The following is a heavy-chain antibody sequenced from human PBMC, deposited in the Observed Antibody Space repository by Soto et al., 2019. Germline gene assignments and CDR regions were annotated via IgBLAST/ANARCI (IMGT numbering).Heavy chain of an antibody. CDR3: ARDSRDGYIDY. Sequence: PSETLSLTCTVSGGSISSGGYYWSWIRQHPGKGLGWIGYIYYSGSTYYNPSLKSRVTISVDTSKNQFSLKLSSVTAADTAVYYCARDSRDGYIDYWGQGTLVTVSS. CDR2: IYYSGST. CDR1: GGSISSGGYY. V-gene: IGHV4-31*03. J-gene: IGHJ4*02.